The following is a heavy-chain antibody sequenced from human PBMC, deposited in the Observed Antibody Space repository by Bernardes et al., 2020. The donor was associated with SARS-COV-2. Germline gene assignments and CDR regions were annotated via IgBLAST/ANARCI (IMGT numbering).Heavy chain of an antibody. J-gene: IGHJ3*02. D-gene: IGHD3-22*01. CDR1: GLPVSSTH. V-gene: IGHV3-66*01. CDR2: IYRGLRT. Sequence: VWSLILSCAASGLPVSSTHMNWVRQAPGKGLEWVSVIYRGLRTYYADSVKGRFIISRDTSNNAVYLQMNSLRAEDTAVYYCAREPSYYDGRGSRIDAFDIWGQETMVT. CDR3: AREPSYYDGRGSRIDAFDI.